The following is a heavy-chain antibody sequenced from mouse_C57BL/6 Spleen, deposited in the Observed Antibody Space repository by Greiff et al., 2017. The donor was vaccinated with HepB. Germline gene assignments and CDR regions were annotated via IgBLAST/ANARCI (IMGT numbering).Heavy chain of an antibody. V-gene: IGHV5-4*01. D-gene: IGHD2-2*01. Sequence: EVQLQESGGGLMKPGGSLKLSCAASGFTFSSYAMSWVRQTPEKRLEWVATISDGGSYTYYPDNVKGRFTISRDNAKNNLYLQMSHLKSEDTAMYYCARGVTTAWFAYWGQGTLVTVSA. CDR2: ISDGGSYT. CDR3: ARGVTTAWFAY. CDR1: GFTFSSYA. J-gene: IGHJ3*01.